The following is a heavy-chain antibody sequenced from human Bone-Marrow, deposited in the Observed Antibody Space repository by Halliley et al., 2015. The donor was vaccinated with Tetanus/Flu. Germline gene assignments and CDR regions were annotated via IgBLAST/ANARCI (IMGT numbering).Heavy chain of an antibody. CDR2: IRSKEKGGTT. CDR3: TRVSGKFYGSRGLGV. D-gene: IGHD3-10*01. V-gene: IGHV3-49*02. J-gene: IGHJ6*02. Sequence: FIRSKEKGGTTGSAASVKGRFTVSRDDSKSIAYLQMNSLKTADTALYYCTRVSGKFYGSRGLGVWGHGAMVIVSS.